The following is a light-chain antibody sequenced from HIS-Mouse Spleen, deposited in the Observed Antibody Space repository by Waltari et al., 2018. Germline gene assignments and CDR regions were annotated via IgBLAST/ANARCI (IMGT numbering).Light chain of an antibody. CDR3: QQYYSTPYT. CDR1: QSVLYSSNNKNY. CDR2: WAR. J-gene: IGKJ2*01. V-gene: IGKV4-1*01. Sequence: DIVMTQSPDSLAVSLGERATINCKSSQSVLYSSNNKNYLAWYQQKPAQPPKLLIYWARTRESGVPDRFSGSGSGTDFTLTISSLQAEDVAVYYCQQYYSTPYTFGQGTKLEIK.